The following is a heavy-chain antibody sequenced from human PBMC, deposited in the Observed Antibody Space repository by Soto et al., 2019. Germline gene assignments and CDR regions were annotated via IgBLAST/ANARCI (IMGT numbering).Heavy chain of an antibody. CDR2: IYYSGST. CDR1: GGSISSGDYY. D-gene: IGHD3-22*01. Sequence: SETLSLTCTVSGGSISSGDYYWSWIRQPPGKGLEWIGYIYYSGSTYYNPSLKSRVTISVDTSKNQFSLKLSSVTAADTAVYYCARDNEDSSGYRAIDYWGQGTLVTVSS. V-gene: IGHV4-30-4*01. CDR3: ARDNEDSSGYRAIDY. J-gene: IGHJ4*02.